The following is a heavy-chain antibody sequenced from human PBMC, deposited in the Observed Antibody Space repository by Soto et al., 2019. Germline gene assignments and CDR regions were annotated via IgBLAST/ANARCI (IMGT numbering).Heavy chain of an antibody. Sequence: SETLSLTCTVSGGSISSGDYYWSWIRQPPGKGLEWIGYIYYSGSTYYNPSLKSRVTISVDTSKNQFSLKLSSVTAADTAVYYCARVAGTYSYGFSAHWGQGTLVTVSS. CDR3: ARVAGTYSYGFSAH. CDR1: GGSISSGDYY. J-gene: IGHJ4*02. D-gene: IGHD5-18*01. CDR2: IYYSGST. V-gene: IGHV4-30-4*01.